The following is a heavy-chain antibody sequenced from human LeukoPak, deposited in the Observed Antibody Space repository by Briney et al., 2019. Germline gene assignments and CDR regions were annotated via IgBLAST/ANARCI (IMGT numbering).Heavy chain of an antibody. V-gene: IGHV4-59*01. D-gene: IGHD3-22*01. Sequence: PSETLSLTCTVSGGSISSYYWSWIRQPPGKGLEWIGYIYYSGSTNYNPSLKSRVTISVDTSKSQFSLKLSSVTAADTAVYYCASCPPYDSSGFDYWGQGTLVTVSS. CDR3: ASCPPYDSSGFDY. CDR2: IYYSGST. J-gene: IGHJ4*02. CDR1: GGSISSYY.